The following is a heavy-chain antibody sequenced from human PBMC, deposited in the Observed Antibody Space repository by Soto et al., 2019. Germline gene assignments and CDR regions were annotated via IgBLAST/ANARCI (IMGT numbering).Heavy chain of an antibody. J-gene: IGHJ4*02. CDR2: ISGGGDFI. V-gene: IGHV3-23*01. CDR3: ARAQLKDGDYLCAD. Sequence: EVQLLESGGGLVQPGGSLRLSCAASGFTFNNYAMNWVRQAPGKGPEWVSVISGGGDFIYYADSVKGRFTISRDNSENILYLQMSSLTTEATPVDYCARAQLKDGDYLCADWGQGTLVTVSS. D-gene: IGHD4-17*01. CDR1: GFTFNNYA.